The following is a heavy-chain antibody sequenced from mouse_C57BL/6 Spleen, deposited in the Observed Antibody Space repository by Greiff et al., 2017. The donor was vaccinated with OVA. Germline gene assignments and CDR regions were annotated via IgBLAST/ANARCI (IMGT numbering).Heavy chain of an antibody. CDR3: ARGGTTVVATDYAMDY. J-gene: IGHJ4*01. CDR1: GYTFTTYP. Sequence: QVHVKQSGAELVKPGASVKMSCKASGYTFTTYPIEWMKQNHGKSLEWIGNFHPYNDDTKYNEKFKGKATLTVEKSSSTVYLELSRLTSDDSAVYYCARGGTTVVATDYAMDYWGQGTSVTVSS. V-gene: IGHV1-47*01. D-gene: IGHD1-1*01. CDR2: FHPYNDDT.